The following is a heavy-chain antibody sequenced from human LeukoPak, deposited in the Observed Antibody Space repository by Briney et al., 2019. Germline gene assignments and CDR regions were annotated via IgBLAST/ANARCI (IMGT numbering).Heavy chain of an antibody. CDR2: ISSSSSYI. CDR1: GFTFSSYS. Sequence: GGSLRLSCAASGFTFSSYSMNWVRQAPGKGLEWVSSISSSSSYIYYADSVKGRFTISRDNAKNSLYLQMNSLRAEDTAVYYCARDPNYYGSGSHGGDYWGQGTLVTVSS. CDR3: ARDPNYYGSGSHGGDY. J-gene: IGHJ4*02. D-gene: IGHD3-10*01. V-gene: IGHV3-21*01.